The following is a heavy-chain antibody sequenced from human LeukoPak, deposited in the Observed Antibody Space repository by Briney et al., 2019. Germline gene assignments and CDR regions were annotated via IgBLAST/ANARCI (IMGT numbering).Heavy chain of an antibody. CDR2: IKQDGSEK. J-gene: IGHJ4*02. CDR1: GFTFSSYW. CDR3: ASAGLTYGSGSYFVY. D-gene: IGHD3-10*01. Sequence: GGSLRLSCAASGFTFSSYWMSWVRQAPGKGLEWVANIKQDGSEKYYVDSVKGRFTISRDNAKNSLYLQMNSLRAEDTALYYCASAGLTYGSGSYFVYWGQGTLVTVSS. V-gene: IGHV3-7*03.